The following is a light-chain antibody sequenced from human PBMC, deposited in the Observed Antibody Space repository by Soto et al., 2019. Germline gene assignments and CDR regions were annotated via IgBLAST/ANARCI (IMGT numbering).Light chain of an antibody. Sequence: EIVLTQSPGTLSLSPGERATLSCRASQSVSRTYLAWYQQTPGQAPRLLIYGASNRATGVPDRFSGSGAGTDSTLTISGLEPEDFAVDYCQQYDRSPFTFGQGTRLEI. CDR3: QQYDRSPFT. J-gene: IGKJ5*01. CDR2: GAS. CDR1: QSVSRTY. V-gene: IGKV3-20*01.